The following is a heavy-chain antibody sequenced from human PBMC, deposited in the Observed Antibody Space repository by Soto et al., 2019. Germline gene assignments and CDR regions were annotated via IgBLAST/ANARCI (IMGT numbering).Heavy chain of an antibody. CDR1: GVSIKSDNW. CDR2: IYHSGSA. V-gene: IGHV4-4*02. CDR3: ARTESVLAAVGLDY. Sequence: QVQLQESGPRLAKPSETLALVCSVSGVSIKSDNWWTWVRQSAGKGLEWIGEIYHSGSANYHSSLKGRVSMSVDKSQNQFSLRLTSVTAADTAICFCARTESVLAAVGLDYWGQGLLVTVSS. J-gene: IGHJ4*02. D-gene: IGHD6-13*01.